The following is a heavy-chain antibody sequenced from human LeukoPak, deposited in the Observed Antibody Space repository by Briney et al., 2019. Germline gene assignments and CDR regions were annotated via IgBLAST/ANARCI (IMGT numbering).Heavy chain of an antibody. CDR3: ARNSIQWLVEGVFDY. D-gene: IGHD6-19*01. CDR2: IYYSGST. J-gene: IGHJ4*02. V-gene: IGHV4-61*05. Sequence: PSETLSLTCTVSGGSISSSSYYWGWIRQPPGKGLEWIRYIYYSGSTSYNPSLKSRVTISVDTSKNQFSLNLSSVTAADTAVYYCARNSIQWLVEGVFDYWGQGTLVTVSS. CDR1: GGSISSSSYY.